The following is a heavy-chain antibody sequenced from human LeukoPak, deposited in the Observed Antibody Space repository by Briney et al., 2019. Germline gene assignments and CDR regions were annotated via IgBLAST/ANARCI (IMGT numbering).Heavy chain of an antibody. V-gene: IGHV4-39*01. CDR1: SASITSSPYF. D-gene: IGHD3-10*01. Sequence: SETLSLTCAVSSASITSSPYFWGWIRQSPGKGLEWIGSISYSGTTYYNPSLKSRVTISVDTSKNQFSLKLNSVTAADTAVFYCAANSADYNTLGSSYKVWGQGTLVTVSS. CDR3: AANSADYNTLGSSYKV. J-gene: IGHJ4*02. CDR2: ISYSGTT.